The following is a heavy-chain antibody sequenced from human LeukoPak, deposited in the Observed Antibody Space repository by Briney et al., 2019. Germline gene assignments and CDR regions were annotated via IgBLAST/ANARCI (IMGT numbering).Heavy chain of an antibody. CDR1: GFTFSTYE. J-gene: IGHJ6*03. Sequence: HPGGSLRLSCAASGFTFSTYEMNWVRQAPGKGLEWVSYISTSASTIYYADSVKGRFTISRDNAKNSMHLQMNNLRAEDSAIYYCAREYGDYAQHSYYLDVWGKGTTVTVSS. D-gene: IGHD4-17*01. CDR3: AREYGDYAQHSYYLDV. CDR2: ISTSASTI. V-gene: IGHV3-48*03.